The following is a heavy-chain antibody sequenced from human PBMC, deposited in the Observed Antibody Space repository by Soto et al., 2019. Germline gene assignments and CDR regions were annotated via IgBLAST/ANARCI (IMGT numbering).Heavy chain of an antibody. D-gene: IGHD3-3*01. CDR3: ARAPILYDFWSGYYSLYYGMDV. CDR1: GFTVSSNY. J-gene: IGHJ6*02. V-gene: IGHV3-53*01. CDR2: IYSGGST. Sequence: GGSLRLSCAASGFTVSSNYMSWVRQAPGKGLEWVSVIYSGGSTYYVDSVKGRFTISRDNSKNTLYLQMNSLRAEDTAVYYCARAPILYDFWSGYYSLYYGMDVWGQGTTVTVSS.